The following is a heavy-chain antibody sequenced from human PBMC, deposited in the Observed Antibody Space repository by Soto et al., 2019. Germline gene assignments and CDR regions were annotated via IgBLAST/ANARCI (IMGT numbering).Heavy chain of an antibody. J-gene: IGHJ4*02. CDR1: AYKFGTAW. D-gene: IGHD3-3*02. CDR3: ARRLSHICDS. CDR2: IKPGTSDI. V-gene: IGHV5-51*01. Sequence: RGEYLKISCKGAAYKFGTAWIGWVRQMPGKGLEWMGIIKPGTSDIRYSPSCRGHVTMSADEAVSTAYLQWSSLKASDTAMYYCARRLSHICDSWDRGPLVTISS.